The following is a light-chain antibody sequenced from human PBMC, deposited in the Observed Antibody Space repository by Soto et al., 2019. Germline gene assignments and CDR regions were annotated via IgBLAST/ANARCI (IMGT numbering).Light chain of an antibody. CDR2: DAS. V-gene: IGKV3-11*01. J-gene: IGKJ1*01. CDR3: QQRSNWLWT. Sequence: IVLTQSPATLSFSTIERATLSCMASQSVSSYLAWYQQKPGQAPRLLIYDASNRATGIPARFSGSGSGTDFTLTISSLEPEDFAVYYCQQRSNWLWTFGQVTKVDI. CDR1: QSVSSY.